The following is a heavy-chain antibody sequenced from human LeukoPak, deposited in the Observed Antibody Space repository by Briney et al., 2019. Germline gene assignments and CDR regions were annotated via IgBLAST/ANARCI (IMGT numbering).Heavy chain of an antibody. CDR1: GFTFSSYA. J-gene: IGHJ5*02. D-gene: IGHD6-13*01. CDR3: AKLILGLWGSNSWHFDH. Sequence: PGGSLRLSCAASGFTFSSYAMSWVRQAPGKGLEWVSGISGSGASTYYADSVKGRFTISRDSSKNTLYLQMNSLRAEDTAVYYCAKLILGLWGSNSWHFDHWCQGTVVTVSS. CDR2: ISGSGAST. V-gene: IGHV3-23*01.